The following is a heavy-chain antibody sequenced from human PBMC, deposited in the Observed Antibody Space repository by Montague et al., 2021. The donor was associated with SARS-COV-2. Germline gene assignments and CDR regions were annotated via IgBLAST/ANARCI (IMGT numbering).Heavy chain of an antibody. CDR2: IYYTGST. CDR1: GGFISGYY. D-gene: IGHD1-14*01. V-gene: IGHV4-59*01. Sequence: SETLSLTCTVSGGFISGYYWTWMRQPPGKGLEWLGHIYYTGSTKYSPSLKSRITISIDTPKNQFSLKLRSVTAADKAVYFCARAQTTRFIANSVNYFDFWGQGALVTVSS. J-gene: IGHJ4*02. CDR3: ARAQTTRFIANSVNYFDF.